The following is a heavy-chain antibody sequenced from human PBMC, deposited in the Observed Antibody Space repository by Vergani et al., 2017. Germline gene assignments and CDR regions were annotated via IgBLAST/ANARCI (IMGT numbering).Heavy chain of an antibody. CDR2: IYYSGST. J-gene: IGHJ4*02. D-gene: IGHD6-13*01. Sequence: QVQLQESGPGLVKPSETLSLTCTVSGGSVSSSSYYWGWIRQPPGKGLEWIGSIYYSGSTYYNPSLKSRVTISVDTSKNQFSLKLSSVTAADTAVYYCARRKAAAANFDYWGQGTLVTVSS. CDR3: ARRKAAAANFDY. CDR1: GGSVSSSSYY. V-gene: IGHV4-39*01.